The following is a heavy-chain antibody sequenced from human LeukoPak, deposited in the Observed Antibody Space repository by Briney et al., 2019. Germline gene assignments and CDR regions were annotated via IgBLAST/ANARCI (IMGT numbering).Heavy chain of an antibody. CDR2: INHSGST. Sequence: PSATLSLTCAVYGGSFTAFYWSWLRQPPGKGLEWIGTINHSGSTTYNPSLKSRVSMSVDTSKDQFSLNLISVTAADTSVYFCARGPPRGDYSGSGTYYNRWGQGTLVTVSS. V-gene: IGHV4-34*01. CDR3: ARGPPRGDYSGSGTYYNR. D-gene: IGHD3-10*01. CDR1: GGSFTAFY. J-gene: IGHJ1*01.